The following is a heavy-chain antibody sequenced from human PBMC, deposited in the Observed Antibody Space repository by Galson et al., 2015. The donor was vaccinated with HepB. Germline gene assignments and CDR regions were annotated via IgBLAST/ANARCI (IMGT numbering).Heavy chain of an antibody. V-gene: IGHV1-24*01. D-gene: IGHD5-18*01. Sequence: SCKVSGYTLTELSMHWVRQAPGKGLEWMGGFDPEDGETIYAQKFQGRVTMTEDTSTDTAYMELSSLRSEDTAVYYCATVLLIQLWLAADWFDPWGQGTLVTVPS. CDR1: GYTLTELS. J-gene: IGHJ5*02. CDR2: FDPEDGET. CDR3: ATVLLIQLWLAADWFDP.